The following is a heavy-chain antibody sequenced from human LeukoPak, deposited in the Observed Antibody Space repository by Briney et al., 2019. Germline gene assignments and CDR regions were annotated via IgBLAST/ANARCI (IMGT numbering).Heavy chain of an antibody. Sequence: GGSLRLSCAASGFTFSSYWMSWVRQAPGKGLEWVANIKQDGSEKYYVDSVKGRFTISRDNAKNSLYLQMNSLRAEDTAVYYCAKKSRYYYYYMDVWGKGTTLTVSS. D-gene: IGHD6-13*01. V-gene: IGHV3-7*01. J-gene: IGHJ6*03. CDR1: GFTFSSYW. CDR2: IKQDGSEK. CDR3: AKKSRYYYYYMDV.